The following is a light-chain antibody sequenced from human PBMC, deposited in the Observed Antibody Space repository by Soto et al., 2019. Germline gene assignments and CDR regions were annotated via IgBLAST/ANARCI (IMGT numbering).Light chain of an antibody. CDR1: SSNIGANYG. V-gene: IGLV1-40*01. J-gene: IGLJ2*01. Sequence: QSVLTQPPSVSGAPGQRVTISCTGSSSNIGANYGVHWYQHLPGTAPKLIIYDNSYRPSGVPDRFSGSKSGTSASLAITGLQNEDEADYYCQSYDSSLSCVVFGGGTKLTVL. CDR3: QSYDSSLSCVV. CDR2: DNS.